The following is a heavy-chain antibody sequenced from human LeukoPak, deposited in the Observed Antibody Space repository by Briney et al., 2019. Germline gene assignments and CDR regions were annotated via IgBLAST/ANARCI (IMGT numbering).Heavy chain of an antibody. D-gene: IGHD3-10*01. CDR1: GFTFDDYA. CDR2: ISWNSGSI. J-gene: IGHJ6*02. Sequence: GGSLRLSCAASGFTFDDYAMHWVRQAPGKGLEWVSGISWNSGSIGYADSVKGRFTISRDDAKNSLYLQMNSLRAEDTALYYCAKDTTSRLGWFGSGPMDVWGQGTTVTVSS. V-gene: IGHV3-9*01. CDR3: AKDTTSRLGWFGSGPMDV.